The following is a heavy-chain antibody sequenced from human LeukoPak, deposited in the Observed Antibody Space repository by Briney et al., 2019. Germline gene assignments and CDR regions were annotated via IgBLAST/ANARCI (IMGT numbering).Heavy chain of an antibody. CDR1: GGSISSYY. CDR3: ARDSVRFLEWLPYYYYYGMDV. V-gene: IGHV4-4*07. J-gene: IGHJ6*02. D-gene: IGHD3-3*01. Sequence: SETLSLTCTVSGGSISSYYWSWIRQPAGKGLEWIGRIYTSGSTNYNPSLKSRVTMSVDTSKNQFSLKLSSVTAADTAVYYCARDSVRFLEWLPYYYYYGMDVRGQGTTVTVSS. CDR2: IYTSGST.